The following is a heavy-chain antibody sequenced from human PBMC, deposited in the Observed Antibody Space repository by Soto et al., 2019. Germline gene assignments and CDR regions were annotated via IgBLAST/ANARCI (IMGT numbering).Heavy chain of an antibody. J-gene: IGHJ6*03. D-gene: IGHD3-10*01. V-gene: IGHV3-53*04. CDR2: IYSGGST. CDR3: ARGSGSPKYYYYYYYMDV. CDR1: VFTVSSNY. Sequence: GGSLRLSCAASVFTVSSNYMSWVRQAPGKGLEWVSVIYSGGSTYYADSVKGRFTISRHNSKNTLYPQMNSLRAEDTAVYYCARGSGSPKYYYYYYYMDVWGKGTTVTVSS.